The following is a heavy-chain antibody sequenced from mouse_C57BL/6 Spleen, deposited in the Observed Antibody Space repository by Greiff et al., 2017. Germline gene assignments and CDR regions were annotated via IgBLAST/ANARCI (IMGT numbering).Heavy chain of an antibody. Sequence: VQLQQSGAELVRPGASVKLSCTASGFNIKDDYMHWVKQRPEQGLEWIGWIDPENGDTEYAAKFQGKATITADTSSNTAYLQLSSLTSEDTAVYYCTAYSNYYGFADWGQGTLVTVSA. CDR1: GFNIKDDY. CDR2: IDPENGDT. CDR3: TAYSNYYGFAD. V-gene: IGHV14-4*01. D-gene: IGHD2-5*01. J-gene: IGHJ3*01.